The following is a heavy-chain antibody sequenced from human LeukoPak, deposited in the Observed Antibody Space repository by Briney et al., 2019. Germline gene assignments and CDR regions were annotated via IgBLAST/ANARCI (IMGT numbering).Heavy chain of an antibody. CDR1: GFTVSSNS. J-gene: IGHJ1*01. CDR3: AKDDDWGRYKH. CDR2: IYSDNT. Sequence: GGSLRLSCTVSGFTVSSNSMSWVRQAPGKGLEWVSFIYSDNTHYSDSVKGRFTISRDNSKNTLYLQMNSLRAEDTAVYYCAKDDDWGRYKHWGQGTLVTVSS. V-gene: IGHV3-53*01. D-gene: IGHD3-16*01.